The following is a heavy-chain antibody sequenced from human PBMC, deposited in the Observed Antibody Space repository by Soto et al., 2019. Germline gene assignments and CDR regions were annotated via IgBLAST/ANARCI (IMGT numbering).Heavy chain of an antibody. V-gene: IGHV4-34*01. Sequence: QVQLQQWGAGLLKPSETLSLTCAVYGGSFSGYYWSWIRQPPGKGLEWIGEINHSGSTNYNPSLKSRVTISVDTSKNQFSLKLSSVTAADTAVYYCARCPIVVVVATGRFDPWGQGTLVTVSS. CDR1: GGSFSGYY. D-gene: IGHD2-15*01. CDR3: ARCPIVVVVATGRFDP. J-gene: IGHJ5*02. CDR2: INHSGST.